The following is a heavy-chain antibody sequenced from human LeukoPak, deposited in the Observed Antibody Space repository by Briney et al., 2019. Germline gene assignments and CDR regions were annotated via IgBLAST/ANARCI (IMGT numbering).Heavy chain of an antibody. CDR2: INPNSGGV. CDR1: VYTFTCYY. J-gene: IGHJ4*02. V-gene: IGHV1-2*02. Sequence: ASVKVSCKASVYTFTCYYMHGVPQAPGQGPEWMGWINPNSGGVNYAQKSQDSVTMTRYTPISTVYMELSRLRSADTAVYYRARESVWGSYPQRVYYFDYWGQGTLVTVSS. CDR3: ARESVWGSYPQRVYYFDY. D-gene: IGHD3-16*02.